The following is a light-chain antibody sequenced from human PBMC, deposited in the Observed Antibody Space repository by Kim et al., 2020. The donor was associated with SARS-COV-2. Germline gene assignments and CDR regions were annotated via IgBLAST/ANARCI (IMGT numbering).Light chain of an antibody. J-gene: IGLJ3*02. V-gene: IGLV3-19*01. CDR2: GNN. CDR3: HSRDNNAFHLV. CDR1: SLRDYY. Sequence: SSELTQDPPVSVALGQTVRITCQGDSLRDYYGSWYQKKPGQAPVLVLYGNNNRPSGIPDRFSGSSSGNTASLTISGAQAEDEADYYCHSRDNNAFHLVFGGGTQLTVL.